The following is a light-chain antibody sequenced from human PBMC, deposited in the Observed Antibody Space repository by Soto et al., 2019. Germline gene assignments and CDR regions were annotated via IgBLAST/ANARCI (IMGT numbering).Light chain of an antibody. CDR1: QRVFYSSNNKNY. Sequence: DIVMTQSPDSLAVSLGERATINCKSSQRVFYSSNNKNYLAWYQQKPGQPPKLLIYWASTRESVVPDRFSGSGSGTDFSITISSLQAEDGAVYYCQQYYSTPWTFGQGNKVEIK. V-gene: IGKV4-1*01. J-gene: IGKJ1*01. CDR2: WAS. CDR3: QQYYSTPWT.